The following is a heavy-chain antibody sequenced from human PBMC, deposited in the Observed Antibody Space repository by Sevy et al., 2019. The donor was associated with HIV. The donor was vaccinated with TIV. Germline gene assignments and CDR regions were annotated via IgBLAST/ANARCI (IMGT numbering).Heavy chain of an antibody. V-gene: IGHV3-66*01. Sequence: GGSLRLSCAASGLSVSDNYMNWVRQAPGKGLELVSVIYSDGRTYYADSVKGRFTISRDNSKNTLYLHMNNLRPEDTAVYYCARDRYSDASGYYYYYYGMDVWGRGTTVTVSS. D-gene: IGHD3-22*01. CDR3: ARDRYSDASGYYYYYYGMDV. CDR1: GLSVSDNY. CDR2: IYSDGRT. J-gene: IGHJ6*02.